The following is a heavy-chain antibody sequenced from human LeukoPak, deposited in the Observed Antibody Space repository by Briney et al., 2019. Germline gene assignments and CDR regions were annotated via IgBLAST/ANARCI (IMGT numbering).Heavy chain of an antibody. CDR1: GGSISSYY. V-gene: IGHV4-59*01. Sequence: SETLSLTCTVSGGSISSYYWSWIRQPPGKGLEWLGYIYYSGSTNYNPSLKSRVTISVDTSKNQFSLKLSSVTAADTAVYYCARAARVWELLGYYFDYWGQEPWSPSPQ. D-gene: IGHD1-26*01. CDR2: IYYSGST. J-gene: IGHJ4*01. CDR3: ARAARVWELLGYYFDY.